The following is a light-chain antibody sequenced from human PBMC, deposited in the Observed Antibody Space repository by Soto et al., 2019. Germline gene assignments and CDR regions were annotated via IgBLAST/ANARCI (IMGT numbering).Light chain of an antibody. CDR3: QQYNSYAR. J-gene: IGKJ1*01. CDR1: QSISSW. Sequence: DIQMTQSPSTLSASVGDRVTITCRASQSISSWLAWYQQKPGKAPKLLIYKASSLESRVPSRFSGSGSGTEFTLTISSLQPDDFATYYCQQYNSYARFGQGTKVEI. V-gene: IGKV1-5*03. CDR2: KAS.